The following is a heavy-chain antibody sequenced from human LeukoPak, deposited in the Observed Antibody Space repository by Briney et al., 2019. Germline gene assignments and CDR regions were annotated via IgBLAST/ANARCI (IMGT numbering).Heavy chain of an antibody. V-gene: IGHV3-48*01. D-gene: IGHD1-26*01. CDR1: GFTFSIYT. CDR2: ISTNSGTI. J-gene: IGHJ3*02. CDR3: ARDPYRFAFDI. Sequence: GGSLRLSCAASGFTFSIYTMNWVRQAPGKGLEWISYISTNSGTIWYADSVKGRFSISRDNAKNSLFLHMNSLRAEDTAVYYCARDPYRFAFDIWGQGTVVLVSS.